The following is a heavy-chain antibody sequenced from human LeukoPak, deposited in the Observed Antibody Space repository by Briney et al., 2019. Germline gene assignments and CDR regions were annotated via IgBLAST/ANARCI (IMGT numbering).Heavy chain of an antibody. J-gene: IGHJ4*02. D-gene: IGHD2-2*01. CDR1: GGSISNYNYF. V-gene: IGHV4-39*07. CDR3: ARERHASDWRPLDS. Sequence: PSETLSLTCSVSGGSISNYNYFWGWVRQSPGKGLEWIGTMSQSGSAYYNPSLKSRLTISVDTSKNQFSLKLRSVTAAVTAVYYCARERHASDWRPLDSWGQGTLVTVSS. CDR2: MSQSGSA.